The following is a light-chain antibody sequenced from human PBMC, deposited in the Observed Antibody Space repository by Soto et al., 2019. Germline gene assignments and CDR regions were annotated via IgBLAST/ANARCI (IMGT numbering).Light chain of an antibody. Sequence: EIVLTQSACTLSLSAGERGTLSWGASQNLGTLYLAWFQQKPGQAPRLVIWGASIRATDLPDRFSGGGYGTDFNLTISRLEAEDSAVYYCQQYGSSPGTFGQGTKVDIK. CDR1: QNLGTLY. V-gene: IGKV3-20*01. J-gene: IGKJ1*01. CDR3: QQYGSSPGT. CDR2: GAS.